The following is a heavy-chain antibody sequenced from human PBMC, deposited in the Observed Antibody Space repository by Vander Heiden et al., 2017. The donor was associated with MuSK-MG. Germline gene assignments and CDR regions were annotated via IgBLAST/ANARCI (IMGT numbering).Heavy chain of an antibody. D-gene: IGHD3-10*01. J-gene: IGHJ6*03. CDR2: IWDDGSDH. Sequence: QEELVASGGGVVQPGGSLTLSCKTSGFTLSDERMTWVRRAQGKGLGWVAVIWDDGSDHFYADSVKGRFTIYRDNSKNTLSLQMNSRRVDDTGIYYCASLRSLDYLDVWGKGTRSSSP. CDR1: GFTLSDER. V-gene: IGHV3-33*01. CDR3: ASLRSLDYLDV.